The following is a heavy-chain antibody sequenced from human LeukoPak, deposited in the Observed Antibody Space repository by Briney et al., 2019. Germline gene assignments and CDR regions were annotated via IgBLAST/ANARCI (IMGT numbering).Heavy chain of an antibody. CDR1: GYTFTGYY. Sequence: ASVKVSCKASGYTFTGYYMHWVRQAPGQGLEWMGWINPNSGGTNYAQKFQGRVTMTRDTSISTAYMELSRLRSDDTAVYYCARAYYYDSSAYSPGDYWGQGTLVTVSS. D-gene: IGHD3-22*01. CDR3: ARAYYYDSSAYSPGDY. J-gene: IGHJ4*02. CDR2: INPNSGGT. V-gene: IGHV1-2*02.